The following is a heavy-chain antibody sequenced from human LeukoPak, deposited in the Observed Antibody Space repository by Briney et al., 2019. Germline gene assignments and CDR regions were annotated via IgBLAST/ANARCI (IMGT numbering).Heavy chain of an antibody. J-gene: IGHJ4*02. CDR2: VHLDGRT. V-gene: IGHV4-4*02. Sequence: PSGTLSLICAVSGGSISSTNWWTWVRQPPGKGLEWIGEVHLDGRTNYNPSLESRLTLSVDLSETHISLTLTSVPAADTAVYYCAREGGFYRPLDYSGQGTLVTVSS. CDR3: AREGGFYRPLDY. D-gene: IGHD3-3*01. CDR1: GGSISSTNW.